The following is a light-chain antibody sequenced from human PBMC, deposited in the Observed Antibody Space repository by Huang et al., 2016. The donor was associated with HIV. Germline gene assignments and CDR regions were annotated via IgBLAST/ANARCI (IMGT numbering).Light chain of an antibody. CDR2: VAS. V-gene: IGKV1-5*03. Sequence: DIQMTQSPSTLSAAIGDRVTITCRASQSVSTRLAWYQQKPGKAPRILIQVASSLESGVPSRFSGSGSGTEFTLTISSLQPDDSATYSCQQYNTFTFGPGTKVDI. CDR3: QQYNTFT. J-gene: IGKJ3*01. CDR1: QSVSTR.